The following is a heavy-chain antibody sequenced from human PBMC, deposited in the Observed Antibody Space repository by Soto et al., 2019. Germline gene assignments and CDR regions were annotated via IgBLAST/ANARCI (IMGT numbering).Heavy chain of an antibody. CDR3: ARGVVYRDVGLAYGMDV. J-gene: IGHJ6*02. CDR1: GESFSNHY. D-gene: IGHD3-22*01. V-gene: IGHV4-34*01. CDR2: INYSGST. Sequence: PSETLSLTCAVYGESFSNHYWTWIRQSPGKGLEWVGEINYSGSTRYNWSLGSRVTISVDTSKNQLSLMVTSVTAEDTAVYYCARGVVYRDVGLAYGMDVWGQGTTVTVSS.